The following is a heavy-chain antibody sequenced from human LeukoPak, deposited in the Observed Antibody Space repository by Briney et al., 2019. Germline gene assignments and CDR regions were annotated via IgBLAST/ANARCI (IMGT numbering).Heavy chain of an antibody. CDR2: IYYSGST. CDR1: GGSISSSSYY. J-gene: IGHJ5*02. CDR3: AREPHVYDANWFDP. V-gene: IGHV4-39*07. Sequence: SETLSLTCTVSGGSISSSSYYWGWIRQPPGKGLEWIGSIYYSGSTYYNPSLKSRVTISVDTSKNQFSLKLSSVTAADTAVYYCAREPHVYDANWFDPWGQGTLVTVSS. D-gene: IGHD3-3*01.